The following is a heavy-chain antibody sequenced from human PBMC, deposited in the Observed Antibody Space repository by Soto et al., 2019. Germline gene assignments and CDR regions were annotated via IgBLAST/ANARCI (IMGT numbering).Heavy chain of an antibody. Sequence: EVQLVESGGGLVKPGGFLRLSCAASSFTFSNAWMNWVRQAPGKGLEWVGRIKSKTDGGTIDYAAPVKGRFTISRDDSKNTQVLQTNSLKTEDTAMYYCTTIGSSRGAWGQGTLVTVSS. CDR1: SFTFSNAW. V-gene: IGHV3-15*07. D-gene: IGHD6-13*01. CDR2: IKSKTDGGTI. J-gene: IGHJ1*01. CDR3: TTIGSSRGA.